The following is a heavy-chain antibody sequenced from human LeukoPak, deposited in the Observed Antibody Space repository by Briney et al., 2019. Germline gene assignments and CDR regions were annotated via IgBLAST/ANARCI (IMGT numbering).Heavy chain of an antibody. D-gene: IGHD6-6*01. J-gene: IGHJ4*02. CDR3: ARSPYSSSHFDY. Sequence: GGSLRLSCAASGFTFSTYWMYWFRQAPGRGLVWVSRIIGDATSTSYADSVKGRFTISRDNAENTLYLQMNSLRAEDTAAYYCARSPYSSSHFDYWGQGTLVTVSS. CDR2: IIGDATST. CDR1: GFTFSTYW. V-gene: IGHV3-74*01.